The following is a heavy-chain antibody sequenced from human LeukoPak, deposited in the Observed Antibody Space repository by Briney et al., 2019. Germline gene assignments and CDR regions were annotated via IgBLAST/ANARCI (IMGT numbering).Heavy chain of an antibody. CDR1: GYTFSIYG. Sequence: GASVTVSCKASGYTFSIYGINWVRQAPGQGLEWMGWISAYNGNTNYAQKFQGRVTMTTDTSTSTAYMELRSLRSDDTAMYYCARDWHILTGRNCFDPWGQGTLVTVSS. D-gene: IGHD3-9*01. J-gene: IGHJ5*02. CDR3: ARDWHILTGRNCFDP. V-gene: IGHV1-18*01. CDR2: ISAYNGNT.